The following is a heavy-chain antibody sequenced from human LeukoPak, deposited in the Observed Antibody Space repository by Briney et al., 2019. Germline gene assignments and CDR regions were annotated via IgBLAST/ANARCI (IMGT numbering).Heavy chain of an antibody. Sequence: GASVKVSCKASGYSFISFGISWVRQAPGQGLEWMGWISGYNGDTNYVQDFQDRVTMTTDTSTSTAYMELRSLRSDDTAVYFCARDGSGKLKKESYFYYGMDVWGQGTTVTVSS. CDR3: ARDGSGKLKKESYFYYGMDV. CDR2: ISGYNGDT. D-gene: IGHD3-10*01. J-gene: IGHJ6*02. CDR1: GYSFISFG. V-gene: IGHV1-18*01.